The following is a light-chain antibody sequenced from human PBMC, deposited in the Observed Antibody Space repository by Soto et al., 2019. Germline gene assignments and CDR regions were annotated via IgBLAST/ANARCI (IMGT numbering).Light chain of an antibody. Sequence: QSALAQPASVSGSPGQSITISCTGTSSALGGFNFVSWYQHHPGKAPKLIIFDVTTRPSGVSARFSGSKSGNTPSLTISGLQAEDAADYYCSSYTSTTTLGVFGTGTKLTVL. J-gene: IGLJ1*01. CDR3: SSYTSTTTLGV. CDR1: SSALGGFNF. V-gene: IGLV2-14*03. CDR2: DVT.